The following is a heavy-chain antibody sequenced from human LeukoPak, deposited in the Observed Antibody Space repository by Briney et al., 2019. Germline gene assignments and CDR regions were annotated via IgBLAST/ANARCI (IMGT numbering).Heavy chain of an antibody. CDR1: GGTFSSYA. Sequence: SVKVSCKASGGTFSSYAISWVRQAPGQGLEWMGRIIPILGIANYAQKFQGRVTITAGKSTSTAYMELSSLRSEDTAVYYCARADGIAAAGTVYWGQGTLVTVSS. CDR2: IIPILGIA. V-gene: IGHV1-69*04. CDR3: ARADGIAAAGTVY. D-gene: IGHD6-13*01. J-gene: IGHJ4*02.